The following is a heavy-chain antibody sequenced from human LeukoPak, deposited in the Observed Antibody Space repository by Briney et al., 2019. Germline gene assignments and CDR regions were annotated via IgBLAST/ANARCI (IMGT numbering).Heavy chain of an antibody. Sequence: GASVKVSCKASGYTFTSYGISWVRQAPGQGLEWMGWISAYNGNTNYAQKLQGRVTMTTDTSTSTAYMELRSLRSDDAAVYYCARAGRQSWRNNRFGGFDYWGQGTLVTVSS. J-gene: IGHJ4*02. CDR1: GYTFTSYG. CDR2: ISAYNGNT. V-gene: IGHV1-18*01. D-gene: IGHD3-10*01. CDR3: ARAGRQSWRNNRFGGFDY.